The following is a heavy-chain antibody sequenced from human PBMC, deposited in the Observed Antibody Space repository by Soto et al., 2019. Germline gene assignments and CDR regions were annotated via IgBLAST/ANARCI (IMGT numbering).Heavy chain of an antibody. CDR3: ARQIYDSDTGPNFQYYFDS. CDR2: IDPSDAQT. Sequence: GESLKISCKGSGYSFAGYWITWVRQKPGKGLEWMGRIDPSDAQTYYSPSFRGHVTISVTKSITTVFLQWSSLRASDTAMYYCARQIYDSDTGPNFQYYFDSWGQGTPVTVSS. J-gene: IGHJ4*02. CDR1: GYSFAGYW. V-gene: IGHV5-10-1*01. D-gene: IGHD3-22*01.